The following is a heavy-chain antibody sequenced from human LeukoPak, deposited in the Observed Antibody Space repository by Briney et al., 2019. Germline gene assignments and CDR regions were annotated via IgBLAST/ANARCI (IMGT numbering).Heavy chain of an antibody. CDR2: IWYDGSNK. V-gene: IGHV3-33*08. D-gene: IGHD5-12*01. CDR1: GFTFNNYG. Sequence: AGGSLRLSCAASGFTFNNYGMHWVRQAPGKGLEWVAVIWYDGSNKYYADSVKGRFTISRDNSKSALYLQMNGLRGDDSAVYYCAVGFVDGIPDYFDYWGRGTLVTVPS. CDR3: AVGFVDGIPDYFDY. J-gene: IGHJ4*02.